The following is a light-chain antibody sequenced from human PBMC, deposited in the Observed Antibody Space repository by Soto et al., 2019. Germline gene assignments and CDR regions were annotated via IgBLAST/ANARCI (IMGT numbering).Light chain of an antibody. J-gene: IGKJ1*01. CDR3: QHYNSYSET. CDR1: EFISKW. CDR2: QAS. Sequence: DIQITQSPSTLSASVGDRVTITCRASEFISKWLAWYQQKPGTAPKLLIYQASSLESGVPSRFSGSGSGTEFTLTIIRRQPDDFATYYCQHYNSYSETFGEGTKVELK. V-gene: IGKV1-5*03.